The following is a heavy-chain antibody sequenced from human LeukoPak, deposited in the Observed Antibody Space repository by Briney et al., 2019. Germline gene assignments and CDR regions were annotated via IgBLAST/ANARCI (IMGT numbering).Heavy chain of an antibody. J-gene: IGHJ6*03. Sequence: ASVKVSCKASGYTFTGYYIHWVRQAPGQGLEWMGWIKPSSGGTNYAQSFQGRVTMTRDTSINTAYMELSRLRSDDKAVYYCARDLMVRGPMDVWGKGTTVTVSS. D-gene: IGHD3-10*01. CDR2: IKPSSGGT. CDR1: GYTFTGYY. V-gene: IGHV1-2*02. CDR3: ARDLMVRGPMDV.